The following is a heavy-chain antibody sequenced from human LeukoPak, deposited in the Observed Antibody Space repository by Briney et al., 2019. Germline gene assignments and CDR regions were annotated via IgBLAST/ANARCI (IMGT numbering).Heavy chain of an antibody. CDR1: GASISSFY. Sequence: SETLSLTCAVSGASISSFYWSWIRQPPGKGLEWIGYVFYTGDTNYNPSLKSRVTVSLDTFKSQVSLSLTSVSAADTAVYYCARHPFATPFDHWGRGTLVTVSS. CDR3: ARHPFATPFDH. CDR2: VFYTGDT. V-gene: IGHV4-59*08. J-gene: IGHJ4*02.